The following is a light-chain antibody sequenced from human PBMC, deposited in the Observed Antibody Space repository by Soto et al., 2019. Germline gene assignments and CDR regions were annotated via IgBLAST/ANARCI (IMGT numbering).Light chain of an antibody. CDR3: HQYGSSPRT. CDR1: QSVSSSF. Sequence: EIVLTQSPGTLSLSPGERATLSCRASQSVSSSFLAWYLQKPGQAPSLLIYGASSRATAIPDRFSGSGSGTDFTLTISRLEPEDFAVYYCHQYGSSPRTFGPGTKFEIK. V-gene: IGKV3-20*01. J-gene: IGKJ1*01. CDR2: GAS.